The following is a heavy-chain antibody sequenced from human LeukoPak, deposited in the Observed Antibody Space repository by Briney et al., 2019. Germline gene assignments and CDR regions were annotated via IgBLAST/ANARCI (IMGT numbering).Heavy chain of an antibody. Sequence: ASVKVSCKASGYTFTNNFMHWVRQAPGQGREWMGIINPSGDNTWYAQKFQGRVTMTRDMATSTDYMEVSSLRSEDTAVYYCARDYYGSGSPFYYYYYYMDVWGKGTTVTVSS. CDR1: GYTFTNNF. D-gene: IGHD3-10*01. CDR2: INPSGDNT. V-gene: IGHV1-46*01. J-gene: IGHJ6*03. CDR3: ARDYYGSGSPFYYYYYYMDV.